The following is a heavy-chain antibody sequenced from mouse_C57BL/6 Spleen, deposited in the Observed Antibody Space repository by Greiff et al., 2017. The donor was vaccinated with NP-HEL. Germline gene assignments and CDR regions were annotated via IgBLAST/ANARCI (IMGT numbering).Heavy chain of an antibody. CDR2: IYPGSGST. J-gene: IGHJ3*01. D-gene: IGHD1-1*01. Sequence: QVLLQQSGAELVKPGASVKLSCTASGFTFTSSCITWVKQRPAQGLEWIGDIYPGSGSTNYYDKFTSQATLTVDTSSSTAYMHLISLTSEDSAVYYCARAPLYCYGSSHAYRGQGTLVSVSA. CDR3: ARAPLYCYGSSHAY. CDR1: GFTFTSSC. V-gene: IGHV1-55*01.